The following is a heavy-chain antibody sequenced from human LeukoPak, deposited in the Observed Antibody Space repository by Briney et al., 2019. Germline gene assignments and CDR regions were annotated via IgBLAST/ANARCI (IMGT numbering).Heavy chain of an antibody. D-gene: IGHD4-17*01. CDR2: ISAYNGNT. V-gene: IGHV1-18*01. CDR3: ARDLRSMDY. Sequence: ASVKVSCKASGYTFTSYGISWVRQAPGQGLEWMGWISAYNGNTNYAQKFQGRVTMTRDTSISTAYMELSRLRSDDTAVYYCARDLRSMDYWGQGTLVTVSS. J-gene: IGHJ4*02. CDR1: GYTFTSYG.